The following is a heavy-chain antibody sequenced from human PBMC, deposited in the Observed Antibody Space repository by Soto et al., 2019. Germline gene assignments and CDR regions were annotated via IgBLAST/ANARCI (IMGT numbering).Heavy chain of an antibody. D-gene: IGHD6-6*01. J-gene: IGHJ4*02. CDR3: ARGGVAARPFVYFDY. CDR1: GYTFTGYY. CDR2: INPNSGGT. V-gene: IGHV1-2*02. Sequence: ASVKVSGKASGYTFTGYYMHWVRQAPGQGLEWMGWINPNSGGTNYAQKFQGRVTMTRDTSISTAYMELSRLRSDDTAVYYCARGGVAARPFVYFDYWGQGTLVTVSS.